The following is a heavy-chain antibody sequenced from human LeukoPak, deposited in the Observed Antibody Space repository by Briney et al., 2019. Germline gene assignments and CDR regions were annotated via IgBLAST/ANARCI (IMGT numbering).Heavy chain of an antibody. J-gene: IGHJ6*02. V-gene: IGHV3-21*01. CDR1: GFTFSSYS. Sequence: GGSLRLSCAASGFTFSSYSMNWVRQAPGKGLEWVSSISSSSSCIYYADSVKGRFTISRDNAKNSLYLQMNSLRAEDTAVYYCARGGVVVAATDYYYGMDVWGQGTTVTVSS. D-gene: IGHD2-15*01. CDR3: ARGGVVVAATDYYYGMDV. CDR2: ISSSSSCI.